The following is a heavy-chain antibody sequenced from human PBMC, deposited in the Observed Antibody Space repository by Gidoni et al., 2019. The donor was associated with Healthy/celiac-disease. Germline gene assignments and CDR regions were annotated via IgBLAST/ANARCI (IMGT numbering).Heavy chain of an antibody. CDR2: IIPIYGTA. CDR1: GATFSSSA. Sequence: VQLVQSGAEVKKPGSSVKVSCKASGATFSSSAISRVRQAPGQGLAWMGGIIPIYGTANYAQKFQGRVTITADESTSTSYMELSSLRSEDTAVYYCARDLGVTIFTNWFDPWGQGTLVTVSS. V-gene: IGHV1-69*01. J-gene: IGHJ5*02. D-gene: IGHD3-9*01. CDR3: ARDLGVTIFTNWFDP.